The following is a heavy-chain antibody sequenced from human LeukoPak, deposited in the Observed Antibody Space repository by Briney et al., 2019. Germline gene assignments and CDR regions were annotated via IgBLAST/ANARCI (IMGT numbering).Heavy chain of an antibody. V-gene: IGHV3-21*01. CDR1: GFTFSSYS. D-gene: IGHD3-16*01. CDR2: ISSSSYI. CDR3: ARDLGAQWPES. J-gene: IGHJ5*02. Sequence: GGSLRLSCAASGFTFSSYSMNWVRQAPGKGLEWVSSISSSSYIYYADSVKGRFTISRDNAKNSLYLQMNSLRAEDTAVYYCARDLGAQWPESWGQGTLVTVSS.